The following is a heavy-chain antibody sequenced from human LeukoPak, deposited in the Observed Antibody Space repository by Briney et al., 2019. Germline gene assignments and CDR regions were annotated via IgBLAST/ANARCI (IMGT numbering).Heavy chain of an antibody. CDR3: ARRTSYYNGFDY. CDR2: IHYSGST. CDR1: GGSMSYYY. J-gene: IGHJ4*02. Sequence: SETLSLTCTVSGGSMSYYYWGWIRQPPGKELQWIGYIHYSGSTNYNSSLKSRVTISLDTSNNQFSLKLSSVTAADTAVYYCARRTSYYNGFDYWGQGALVTVSS. D-gene: IGHD3/OR15-3a*01. V-gene: IGHV4-59*01.